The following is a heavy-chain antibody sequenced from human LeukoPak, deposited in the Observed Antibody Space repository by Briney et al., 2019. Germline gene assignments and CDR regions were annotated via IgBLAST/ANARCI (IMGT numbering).Heavy chain of an antibody. J-gene: IGHJ3*02. V-gene: IGHV3-23*01. CDR3: ATDVRYYDSSGYYYGAFDI. CDR1: GFIFSSYG. Sequence: GGSLRLSCAASGFIFSSYGMHWVRQAPGKGLEWVSAISGSGGSTYYADSVKGRFTISRDNSKNTLYLQMNSLRAEDTAVYYCATDVRYYDSSGYYYGAFDIWGQGTMVTVSS. CDR2: ISGSGGST. D-gene: IGHD3-22*01.